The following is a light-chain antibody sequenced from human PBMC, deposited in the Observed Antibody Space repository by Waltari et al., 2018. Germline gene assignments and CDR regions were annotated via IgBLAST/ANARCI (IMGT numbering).Light chain of an antibody. CDR3: QQYNNWPPLT. CDR2: GAS. Sequence: EVVMTQSPATLSVSPGETATLSCRASQSVRSNLAWYQQKAGQAPRLLIYGASTRATAIPARFSVSGSGTEFTLTISSLQSEDVALYFCQQYNNWPPLTFGGGTKVEIK. J-gene: IGKJ4*01. CDR1: QSVRSN. V-gene: IGKV3-15*01.